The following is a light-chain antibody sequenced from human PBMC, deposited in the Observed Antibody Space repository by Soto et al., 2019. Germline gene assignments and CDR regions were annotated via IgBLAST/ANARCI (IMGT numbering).Light chain of an antibody. CDR3: QKYSSAPFT. J-gene: IGKJ3*01. V-gene: IGKV1-27*01. CDR2: TTS. Sequence: DIQMTQSPSSLSASVGDRVTITCRASQGISNYLAWYQQKPGKVPKLLIYTTSTLRSGVPSRFSGSGSGTDFTLTISSLQPEDGATYYCQKYSSAPFTFGPGTKVHIK. CDR1: QGISNY.